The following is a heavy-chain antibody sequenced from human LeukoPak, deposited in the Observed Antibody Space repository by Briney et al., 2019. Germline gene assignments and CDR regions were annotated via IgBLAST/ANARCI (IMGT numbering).Heavy chain of an antibody. D-gene: IGHD6-6*01. V-gene: IGHV4-4*09. CDR3: ARKSTSSSSSPPYYYYYYMDV. CDR2: IYTSGST. CDR1: GGSISSYY. J-gene: IGHJ6*03. Sequence: PSETLSLTCTVSGGSISSYYWSWIRQPPGKGLEWIGYIYTSGSTNYNPSLKSRVTISVDTTKNQFSLKLSSVTAADTAVYYCARKSTSSSSSPPYYYYYYMDVWGKGTTVTVSS.